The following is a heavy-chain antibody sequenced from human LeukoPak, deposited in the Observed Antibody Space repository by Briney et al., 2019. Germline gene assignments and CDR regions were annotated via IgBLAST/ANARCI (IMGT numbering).Heavy chain of an antibody. CDR2: ISSNGGST. V-gene: IGHV3-64*01. CDR1: GFTFSSYA. Sequence: GGSLRLSCAASGFTFSSYALHWVREARGKGQEFVSAISSNGGSTYYANSVKGRFTISRDNSKNTLYLQMGSLRAEDMAVYYCAREQEGYCSGGSCYSPAFDIRGQGTMVTVSS. D-gene: IGHD2-15*01. J-gene: IGHJ3*02. CDR3: AREQEGYCSGGSCYSPAFDI.